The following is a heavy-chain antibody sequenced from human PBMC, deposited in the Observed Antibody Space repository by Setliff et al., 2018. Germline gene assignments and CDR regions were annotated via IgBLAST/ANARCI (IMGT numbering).Heavy chain of an antibody. Sequence: GESLKISCAASGFTFSDSTMHWVRQASGKGLEWVGRIRTKANSYATAYATSVQDGSTISRHDSESTTYLQMNGLKTEDTAVYYCVRHMTYYDFWRGYYSTSDAFHVWGQGTMVTVSS. CDR3: VRHMTYYDFWRGYYSTSDAFHV. V-gene: IGHV3-73*01. CDR1: GFTFSDST. CDR2: IRTKANSYAT. J-gene: IGHJ3*01. D-gene: IGHD3-3*01.